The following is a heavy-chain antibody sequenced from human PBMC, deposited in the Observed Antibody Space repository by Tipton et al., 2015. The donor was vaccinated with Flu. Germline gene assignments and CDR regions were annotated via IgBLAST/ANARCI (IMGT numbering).Heavy chain of an antibody. D-gene: IGHD1-26*01. V-gene: IGHV4-59*01. J-gene: IGHJ4*02. Sequence: LRLSCTVSGGSISSYYWSWIRQPPGKGLEWIGDIYYTGSTNYNPSLKSRVTISVDTSKNQFSLKLSSVTAADTAVYYCARAGSYKGYFDYWGQGTRVTVSS. CDR1: GGSISSYY. CDR3: ARAGSYKGYFDY. CDR2: IYYTGST.